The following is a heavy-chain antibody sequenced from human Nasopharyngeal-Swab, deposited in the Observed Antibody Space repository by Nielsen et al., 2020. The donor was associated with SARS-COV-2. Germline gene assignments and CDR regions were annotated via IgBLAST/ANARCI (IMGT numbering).Heavy chain of an antibody. D-gene: IGHD3-22*01. V-gene: IGHV1-24*01. CDR1: GYTLTELS. CDR3: ARQKGSGYYYVGGWFDP. J-gene: IGHJ5*02. Sequence: ASVKVSCKVSGYTLTELSMHWVRQAPGKGLEWMGGFDPEDGETIYAQKFQGRVTMTTDTSTSTAYMELRSLRSDDTAVYYCARQKGSGYYYVGGWFDPWGQGTLVTVSS. CDR2: FDPEDGET.